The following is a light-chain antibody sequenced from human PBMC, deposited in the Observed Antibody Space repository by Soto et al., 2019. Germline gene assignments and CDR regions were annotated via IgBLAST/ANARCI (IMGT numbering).Light chain of an antibody. CDR3: QTWGTGIRV. J-gene: IGLJ3*02. CDR2: LTSDGSH. Sequence: QSVLTQSPSASASLGASVKLTCTLSSGHSTYAIAWHQQQPEKGPRYLMKLTSDGSHTKGDGIPDRFSGSSSGAERYLTSSRLQSEDEADYYCQTWGTGIRVFGGGTKLTVL. CDR1: SGHSTYA. V-gene: IGLV4-69*01.